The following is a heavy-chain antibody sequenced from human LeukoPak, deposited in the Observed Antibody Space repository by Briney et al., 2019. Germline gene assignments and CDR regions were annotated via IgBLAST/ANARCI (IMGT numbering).Heavy chain of an antibody. D-gene: IGHD2-15*01. J-gene: IGHJ4*02. V-gene: IGHV3-23*01. Sequence: GGSLRLSCAASGFTFSTYGMSWVRQAPGKGLEWVSAISGSGASTYYADSVKGRFTISRDNSKNTLYLQMNSLRAEDTAIYYCAKSFLGYCSGGSCFDFDYWGQGTLVTVSS. CDR3: AKSFLGYCSGGSCFDFDY. CDR1: GFTFSTYG. CDR2: ISGSGAST.